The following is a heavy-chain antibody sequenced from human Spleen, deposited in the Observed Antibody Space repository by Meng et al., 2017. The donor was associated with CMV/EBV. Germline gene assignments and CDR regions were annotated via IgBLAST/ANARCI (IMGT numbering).Heavy chain of an antibody. D-gene: IGHD2-8*02. J-gene: IGHJ6*02. V-gene: IGHV3-30*04. CDR1: GFTFSSYA. CDR3: ARDRGSTGFSAFGMDV. CDR2: ISYDGSNK. Sequence: GESLKISCAASGFTFSSYAMHWVRQAPGKGLEWVAVISYDGSNKYYADSVKGRFTISRDNSKNTLYLQMNSLRAEDTAVYYCARDRGSTGFSAFGMDVWGQGTTVTVSS.